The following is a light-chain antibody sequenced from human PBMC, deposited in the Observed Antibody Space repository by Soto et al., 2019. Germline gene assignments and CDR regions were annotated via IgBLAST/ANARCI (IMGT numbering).Light chain of an antibody. V-gene: IGLV2-14*03. J-gene: IGLJ2*01. CDR1: SSDVGGYNY. CDR2: DVS. CDR3: SSYTSSSTLV. Sequence: QSVLTQSASVSGSPGQSITISCTGTSSDVGGYNYVSWYQHHPGKAPKLMIYDVSNRPSGISNRFSGSKSGNTASLTISGLQAEDEADYYCSSYTSSSTLVFGGGTQLTVL.